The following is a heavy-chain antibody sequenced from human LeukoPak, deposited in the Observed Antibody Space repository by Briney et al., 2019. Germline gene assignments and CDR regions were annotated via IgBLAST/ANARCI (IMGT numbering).Heavy chain of an antibody. Sequence: GRSLRLSCAASGFTFSSCGMHWVRQAPGKGLEWVAVIWYDGSNKYYADSVKGRFTISRDNSKNTLYLPMNSLRAEDTAVYYCAKDSGYGDYVDYWGQGTLVTVSS. CDR2: IWYDGSNK. D-gene: IGHD4-17*01. J-gene: IGHJ4*02. CDR3: AKDSGYGDYVDY. CDR1: GFTFSSCG. V-gene: IGHV3-33*06.